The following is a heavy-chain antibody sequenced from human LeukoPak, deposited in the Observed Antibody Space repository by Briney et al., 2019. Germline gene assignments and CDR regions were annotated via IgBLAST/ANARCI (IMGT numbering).Heavy chain of an antibody. V-gene: IGHV3-23*01. J-gene: IGHJ5*02. CDR2: ISGSGDST. CDR1: GFTFRSND. Sequence: GGSLRLSCAASGFTFRSNDMTWVRQSPGKGLEWVSAISGSGDSTDYADSVKGRFTISRDNSKNTLHLQMSSLRAEDTAIYYCAKASITFGGVIVPWGQGTLVTVSS. D-gene: IGHD3-16*01. CDR3: AKASITFGGVIVP.